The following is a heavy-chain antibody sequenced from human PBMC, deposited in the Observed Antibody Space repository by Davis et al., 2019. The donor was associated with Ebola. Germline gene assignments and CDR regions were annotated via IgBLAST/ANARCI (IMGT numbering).Heavy chain of an antibody. CDR2: IYYSGGT. Sequence: SETLSLTCNVSGGSINSSPYYWGWVRQPPGKGLEWLGCIYYSGGTHYNPSLNSRVTMSVDTSKNQFSLKLSSVTAADTAVYYCARHALVSSWFDPWGQGTLVTVSS. D-gene: IGHD6-13*01. CDR3: ARHALVSSWFDP. V-gene: IGHV4-39*01. J-gene: IGHJ5*02. CDR1: GGSINSSPYY.